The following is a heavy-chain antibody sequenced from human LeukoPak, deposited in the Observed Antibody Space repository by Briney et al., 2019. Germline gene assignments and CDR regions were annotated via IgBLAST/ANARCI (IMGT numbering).Heavy chain of an antibody. V-gene: IGHV3-23*01. J-gene: IGHJ4*02. CDR2: ISGSGGST. Sequence: GGSLSLSCEASGFTFSSYAMSWVRQAPGKGLEWVSAISGSGGSTYYADSVKGRFTISRDNAKNTLYLQMNSLRAEDTAVYYCARGATYAYYQDYWGQGTLVTVSS. D-gene: IGHD1-26*01. CDR3: ARGATYAYYQDY. CDR1: GFTFSSYA.